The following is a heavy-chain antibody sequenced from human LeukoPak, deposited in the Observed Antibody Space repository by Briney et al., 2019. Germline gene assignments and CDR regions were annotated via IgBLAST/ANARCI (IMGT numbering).Heavy chain of an antibody. CDR2: IYYTGST. CDR3: ARDTDSGSLWY. CDR1: GGSISSYY. J-gene: IGHJ4*02. V-gene: IGHV4-59*12. Sequence: SETLSLTCAVSGGSISSYYWSWIRQPPGKGLEWIGYIYYTGSTNYNPSLKSRLTISVDTSKNQFSLKLSSVTAADTAVYYCARDTDSGSLWYWGQGTLVTVSS. D-gene: IGHD1-26*01.